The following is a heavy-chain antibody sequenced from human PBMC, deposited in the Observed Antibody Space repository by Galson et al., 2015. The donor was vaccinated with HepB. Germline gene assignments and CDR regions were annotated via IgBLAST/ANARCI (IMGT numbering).Heavy chain of an antibody. D-gene: IGHD2-21*02. CDR3: ARDHLASGGDAYGMDV. CDR1: GGTFSSYA. CDR2: IIPIFGIA. Sequence: SVKVSCKASGGTFSSYAISWVRQAPGQGLEWMGGIIPIFGIANYAQKFQGRVTITADKSTSTAYMELSSLRSEDTAVYYCARDHLASGGDAYGMDVWGQGTTVTVSS. V-gene: IGHV1-69*10. J-gene: IGHJ6*02.